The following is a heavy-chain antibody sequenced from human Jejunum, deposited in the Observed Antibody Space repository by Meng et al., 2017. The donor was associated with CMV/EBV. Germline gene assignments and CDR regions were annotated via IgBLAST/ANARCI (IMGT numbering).Heavy chain of an antibody. CDR2: MNQDGSNK. CDR3: GREVPGGAVALDY. V-gene: IGHV3-7*01. Sequence: AGSEFPFRNYWMSWVRQAPGKGLEWVANMNQDGSNKYYVDSVKGRFTISRDNAKNSLYLQMNSLRAEDTAVYYCGREVPGGAVALDYWGQGTLVTV. CDR1: EFPFRNYW. J-gene: IGHJ4*02. D-gene: IGHD2-15*01.